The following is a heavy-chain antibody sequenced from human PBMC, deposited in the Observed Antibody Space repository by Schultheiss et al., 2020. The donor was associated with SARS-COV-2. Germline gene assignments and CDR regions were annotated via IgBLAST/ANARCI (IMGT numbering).Heavy chain of an antibody. CDR1: GGSISSSSYY. CDR3: ARAIYYYDSSGLRKYYFDY. D-gene: IGHD3-22*01. J-gene: IGHJ4*02. Sequence: SETLSLTCTVSGGSISSSSYYWSWIRQPPGKGLEWIGEINHSGSTYYNPSLKSRVTISVDTSKNQFSLKLSSVTAADTAVYYCARAIYYYDSSGLRKYYFDYWGQGTLVTVSS. V-gene: IGHV4-39*01. CDR2: INHSGST.